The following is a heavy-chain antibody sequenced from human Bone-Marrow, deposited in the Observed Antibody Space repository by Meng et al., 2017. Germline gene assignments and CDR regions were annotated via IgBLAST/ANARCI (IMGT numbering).Heavy chain of an antibody. CDR1: GGSLNSAGYY. CDR2: IYYTENT. V-gene: IGHV4-31*01. J-gene: IGHJ5*02. Sequence: VQLQEPGPGLVKPAQGLYLTCRVSGGSLNSAGYYWSWIRQHPGKGLEWIGYIYYTENTYYNPSLKSPMTISLDKSKNQFSLKLNSVTVADTAVYYCARGRASCSSGGCSLGWFDPWGQGTLVTVSS. CDR3: ARGRASCSSGGCSLGWFDP. D-gene: IGHD2-15*01.